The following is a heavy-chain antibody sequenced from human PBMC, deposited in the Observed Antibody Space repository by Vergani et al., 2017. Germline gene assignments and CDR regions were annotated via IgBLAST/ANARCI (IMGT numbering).Heavy chain of an antibody. Sequence: QVQLQQWGAGLLKPSETLSLTCAVYGGSFSGYYWSWIRQPPGKGLEWIREINHSGSTNYNPPLKSRVTISVDTSKNQFSLKLSSMTAADTAVYYCARGRKMVASRVWGYYYYMDVWGKGTTVTVSS. D-gene: IGHD1-14*01. CDR2: INHSGST. CDR1: GGSFSGYY. V-gene: IGHV4-34*01. J-gene: IGHJ6*03. CDR3: ARGRKMVASRVWGYYYYMDV.